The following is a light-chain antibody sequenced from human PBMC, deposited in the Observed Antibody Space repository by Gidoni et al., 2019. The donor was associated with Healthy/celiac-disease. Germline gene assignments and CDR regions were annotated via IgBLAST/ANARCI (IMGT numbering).Light chain of an antibody. V-gene: IGLV2-14*01. CDR3: SSYTSSSTRVV. CDR2: EVS. CDR1: SSDVGGYNY. J-gene: IGLJ2*01. Sequence: QSALTQPASVSGSPGQSITISCTGTSSDVGGYNYVSWYQQHPGKAPKLMIYEVSNRPSGVSNRFSGSKSGNTASLTISGLQAEDEADYYCSSYTSSSTRVVFGGGTKLTGL.